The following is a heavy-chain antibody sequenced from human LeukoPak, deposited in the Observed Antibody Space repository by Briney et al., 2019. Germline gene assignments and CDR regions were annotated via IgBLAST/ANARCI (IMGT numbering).Heavy chain of an antibody. CDR1: GFKFDDYA. J-gene: IGHJ4*02. Sequence: PGGSLRLSCAASGFKFDDYAMHWVRQTPGKGLQWVSGISWSGGGKGYEDSVKGRFTISRDNAKNSLFLEMNTVRSEDTAIYYCAKGQYSGYDSQPDNWGQGALVTVSS. V-gene: IGHV3-9*01. CDR3: AKGQYSGYDSQPDN. D-gene: IGHD5-12*01. CDR2: ISWSGGGK.